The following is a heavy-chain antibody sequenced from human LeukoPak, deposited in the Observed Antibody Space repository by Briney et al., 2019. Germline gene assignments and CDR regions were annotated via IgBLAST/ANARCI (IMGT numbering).Heavy chain of an antibody. CDR3: AKDPRGHSSGFDY. Sequence: GGSLRLSCAASGFTFSSYAMHWVRQAPGKGLEWVAVISYDGSNKYYADSVKGRFTISRDNSKNTLYLQMNSLRAEDTAVYYCAKDPRGHSSGFDYWGQGTLVTVSS. CDR1: GFTFSSYA. J-gene: IGHJ4*02. D-gene: IGHD6-19*01. V-gene: IGHV3-30-3*01. CDR2: ISYDGSNK.